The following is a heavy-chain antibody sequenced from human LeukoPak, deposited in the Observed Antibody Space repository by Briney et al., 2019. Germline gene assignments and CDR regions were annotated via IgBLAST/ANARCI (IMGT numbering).Heavy chain of an antibody. D-gene: IGHD4-23*01. V-gene: IGHV4-39*07. CDR1: GGSISSSSYY. CDR2: INHSGST. Sequence: SETLSLTCTVSGGSISSSSYYWGWIRQPPGKGLEWIGEINHSGSTNYNPSLKSRVTISVDTSKNQFSLKLSSVTAADTAVYYCARGLRWLDYWGQGTLVTVSS. CDR3: ARGLRWLDY. J-gene: IGHJ4*02.